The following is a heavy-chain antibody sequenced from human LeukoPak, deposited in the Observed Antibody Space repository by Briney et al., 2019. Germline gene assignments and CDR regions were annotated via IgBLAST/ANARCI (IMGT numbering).Heavy chain of an antibody. V-gene: IGHV4-30-2*01. J-gene: IGHJ4*02. D-gene: IGHD6-13*01. CDR3: ASVGNIAAPFDY. CDR2: IYHSGST. Sequence: SQTLSLTCTVSGGSISSGGSYWSWIRQPPGKGLEWIGYIYHSGSTYYNPSLKSRVTISVDRSKSQFSLKLSSVTAADTAVYYCASVGNIAAPFDYWGQGTLVTVSS. CDR1: GGSISSGGSY.